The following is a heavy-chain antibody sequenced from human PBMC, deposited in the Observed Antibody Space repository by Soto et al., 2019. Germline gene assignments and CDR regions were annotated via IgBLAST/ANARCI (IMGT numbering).Heavy chain of an antibody. J-gene: IGHJ4*02. CDR1: GGSLSGYY. Sequence: PSETLSLTCAVYGGSLSGYYWSWIRQPPGKGLEWIGEIIHSGSTNYNPSLKSRVTISVDTSKNQFSLKVSSVTAADTAVYYCARNIVGATPYYFDYWGQGTLVTVS. CDR2: IIHSGST. CDR3: ARNIVGATPYYFDY. D-gene: IGHD1-26*01. V-gene: IGHV4-34*12.